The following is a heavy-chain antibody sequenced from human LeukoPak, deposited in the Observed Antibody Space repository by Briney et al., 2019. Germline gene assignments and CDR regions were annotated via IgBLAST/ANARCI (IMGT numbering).Heavy chain of an antibody. CDR3: ARDLKGDYYDSSGYYYT. J-gene: IGHJ4*02. D-gene: IGHD3-22*01. CDR2: IYYSGST. CDR1: GGSISSGGYY. V-gene: IGHV4-31*03. Sequence: SQTLSLICTVSGGSISSGGYYWSWIRQHPGKGLEWFGYIYYSGSTYYNPSLKSRVTISVDTSKNQFSLKLSSVTAADTAVYYCARDLKGDYYDSSGYYYTWGQGTLVTVSS.